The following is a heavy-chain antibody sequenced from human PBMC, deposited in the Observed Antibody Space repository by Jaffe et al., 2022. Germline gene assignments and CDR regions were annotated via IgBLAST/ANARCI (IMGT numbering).Heavy chain of an antibody. J-gene: IGHJ4*02. CDR2: ISGSGGST. D-gene: IGHD2-21*01. Sequence: EVQLLESGGGLVQPGGSLRLSCAASGFTFSSYAMSWVRQAPGKGLEWVSAISGSGGSTYYADSVKGRFTISRDNSKNTLYLQMNSLRAEDTAVYYCAKDRVGCGGDCYLEGFDYWGQGTLVTVSS. V-gene: IGHV3-23*01. CDR3: AKDRVGCGGDCYLEGFDY. CDR1: GFTFSSYA.